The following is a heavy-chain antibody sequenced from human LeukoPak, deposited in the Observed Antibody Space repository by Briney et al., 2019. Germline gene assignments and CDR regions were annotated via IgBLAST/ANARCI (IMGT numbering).Heavy chain of an antibody. D-gene: IGHD5-12*01. V-gene: IGHV1-18*01. CDR2: ISAYNGNT. CDR1: GYTFTSYG. J-gene: IGHJ4*02. Sequence: ASVKVSCKASGYTFTSYGISWVRQAPGQGLEWMGWISAYNGNTNYAQKLQGRVTMTTDTSTSTAYMELSSLRSEDTAVYYCAREGDERGYSGYDFFDYWGQGTLVTVSS. CDR3: AREGDERGYSGYDFFDY.